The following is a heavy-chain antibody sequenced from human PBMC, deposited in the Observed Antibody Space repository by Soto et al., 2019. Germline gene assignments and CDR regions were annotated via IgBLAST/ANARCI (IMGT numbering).Heavy chain of an antibody. Sequence: GGSLRLSCAASGFTFSSYAMHWVRQAPGKGLEWVAVISYDGSNKYYADSVKGRFTISRDNSKNTLYLQMNSLRAEDTAVYYCARTSSARPTLYYYYGMDVWGQGTTVTVSS. J-gene: IGHJ6*02. D-gene: IGHD6-6*01. CDR2: ISYDGSNK. CDR3: ARTSSARPTLYYYYGMDV. CDR1: GFTFSSYA. V-gene: IGHV3-30-3*01.